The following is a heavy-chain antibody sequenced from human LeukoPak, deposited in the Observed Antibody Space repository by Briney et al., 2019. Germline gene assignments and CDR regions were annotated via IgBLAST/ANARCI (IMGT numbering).Heavy chain of an antibody. CDR2: IRKDGAAN. Sequence: PGGSLRLSCAASGFTFSNEWMTWVRQVPGKGLEWVANIRKDGAANYYLGSVKGRFTISRDNAEESLYLQMNSLRVEDTAVYYCVRASEVQYDSCRNGGLYFRNWGQGTLVTVSS. CDR3: VRASEVQYDSCRNGGLYFRN. CDR1: GFTFSNEW. D-gene: IGHD3-22*01. V-gene: IGHV3-7*01. J-gene: IGHJ4*02.